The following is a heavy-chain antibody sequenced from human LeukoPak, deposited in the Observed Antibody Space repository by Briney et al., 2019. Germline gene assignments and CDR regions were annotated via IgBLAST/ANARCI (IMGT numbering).Heavy chain of an antibody. CDR1: GYSFSSYW. Sequence: GESLKISCQGSGYSFSSYWIHWVRQMPGKGLESMGIIHPGNSENTYSPSFQGQVTMSVDKSINTVYLQWSSLKASDTAMYYCARRLSSIAASAANDYWGQGTLVTVSS. CDR2: IHPGNSEN. V-gene: IGHV5-51*01. CDR3: ARRLSSIAASAANDY. J-gene: IGHJ4*02. D-gene: IGHD6-13*01.